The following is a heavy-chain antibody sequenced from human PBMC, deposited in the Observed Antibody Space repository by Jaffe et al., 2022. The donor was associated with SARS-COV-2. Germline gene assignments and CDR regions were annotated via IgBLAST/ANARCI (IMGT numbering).Heavy chain of an antibody. CDR2: IKQDGSEK. D-gene: IGHD2-15*01. CDR3: AKSHEGRGSIASGSY. V-gene: IGHV3-7*01. CDR1: GFMFSTSW. J-gene: IGHJ4*02. Sequence: EVQLVESGGGLVQPGGSLRLSCAASGFMFSTSWMSWVRQAPGKGLEWLANIKQDGSEKYYVDSVKGRFTISRDNAKNSLYLQMSSLRAEDTALYYCAKSHEGRGSIASGSYWGQGALVTVSS.